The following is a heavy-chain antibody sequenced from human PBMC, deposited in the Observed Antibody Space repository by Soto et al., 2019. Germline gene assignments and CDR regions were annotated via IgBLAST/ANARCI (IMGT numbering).Heavy chain of an antibody. V-gene: IGHV3-72*01. CDR1: GFTFSDHY. D-gene: IGHD4-4*01. J-gene: IGHJ4*02. CDR2: IRKQANTYTT. CDR3: ARVNSDYHFDY. Sequence: PGGSLRLSCVASGFTFSDHYMDWVRQAPGKGLEWVGRIRKQANTYTTEYAASVKGRFVISRDDSDNSLYLQMSSLETKDTAVYYCARVNSDYHFDYWGQGTLVTVYS.